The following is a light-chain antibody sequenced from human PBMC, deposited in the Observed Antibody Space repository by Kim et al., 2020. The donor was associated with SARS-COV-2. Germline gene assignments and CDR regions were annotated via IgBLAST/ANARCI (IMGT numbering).Light chain of an antibody. Sequence: QSALTQPASVSGSPGQSITISCTGTSSDVGGYNYVSWYQQHPGKAPKLMIYDVVNRPSGVSNRFSGSKSGRTASLTISGLQAEDEADYYCSSYTSSSTLNYVFGTGTKVTVL. V-gene: IGLV2-14*03. CDR2: DVV. CDR3: SSYTSSSTLNYV. J-gene: IGLJ1*01. CDR1: SSDVGGYNY.